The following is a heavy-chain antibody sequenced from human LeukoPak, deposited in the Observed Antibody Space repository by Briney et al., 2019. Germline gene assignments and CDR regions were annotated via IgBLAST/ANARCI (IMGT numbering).Heavy chain of an antibody. CDR3: ARGPSGYHNT. CDR1: GFTFSSYS. Sequence: GGSLRLSCAASGFTFSSYSMNWVRQAPGKGLEWVSSISSSSSYIYYADSVKGRFTISRDNSKNTLYLQMNSLRAEDTDVYYCARGPSGYHNTGGQGTLVTVSS. J-gene: IGHJ4*02. CDR2: ISSSSSYI. D-gene: IGHD6-25*01. V-gene: IGHV3-21*01.